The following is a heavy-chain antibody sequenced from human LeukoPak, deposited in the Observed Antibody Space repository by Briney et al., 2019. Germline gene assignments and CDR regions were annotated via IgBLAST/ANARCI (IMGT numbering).Heavy chain of an antibody. D-gene: IGHD3-10*01. CDR2: ISGSGGST. V-gene: IGHV3-23*01. CDR3: AKEGQRSSGSYYVY. Sequence: PGGSLRLSCGASGFTFSSYAMSWVRQAPGKGLEWVSAISGSGGSTYYADSVKGRFTISRDNSKNTLYLQMNSLRAEDTAVYYCAKEGQRSSGSYYVYWGQGTLVTVSS. J-gene: IGHJ4*02. CDR1: GFTFSSYA.